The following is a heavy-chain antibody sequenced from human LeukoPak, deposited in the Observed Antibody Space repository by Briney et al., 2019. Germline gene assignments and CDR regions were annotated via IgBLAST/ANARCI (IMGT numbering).Heavy chain of an antibody. CDR3: AKLNLGEMAYFDS. Sequence: GGSLRLSCAASGFIFSSYVMGWVRQAPGKGLEWVSSISVGGGDTFASDSVKGRFTITRENSKNTLYLQMTGLRVEDTAVYFCAKLNLGEMAYFDSWGQGTLVTVSS. D-gene: IGHD3-16*01. CDR2: ISVGGGDT. V-gene: IGHV3-23*01. CDR1: GFIFSSYV. J-gene: IGHJ4*02.